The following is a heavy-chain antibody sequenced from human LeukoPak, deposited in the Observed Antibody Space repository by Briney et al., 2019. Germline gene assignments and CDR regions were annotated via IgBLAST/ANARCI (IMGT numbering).Heavy chain of an antibody. CDR2: INHSGST. D-gene: IGHD5-18*01. CDR1: GGSFSGYY. CDR3: ARDTYNYGSSAYYFDY. V-gene: IGHV4-34*01. Sequence: SETLSLTCAVYGGSFSGYYWSWIRQPPGKGLEWIGEINHSGSTNYNPSLKSRVTISVDTSKNQFSLKLSSVTAADTAVYYCARDTYNYGSSAYYFDYLGQGTLVTVSS. J-gene: IGHJ4*02.